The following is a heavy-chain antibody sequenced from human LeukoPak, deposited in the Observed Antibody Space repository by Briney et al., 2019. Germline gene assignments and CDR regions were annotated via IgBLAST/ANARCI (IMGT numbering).Heavy chain of an antibody. D-gene: IGHD1-26*01. CDR3: ASGDVGATGGNAFDI. Sequence: PSETLSLTCTVSGGSISSYYWSWIRQPPGKELEWIGYIYYSGSTNYNPSLKSRVTISVDTSKNQFSLKLSSVTAADTAVYYCASGDVGATGGNAFDIWGQGTMVTVSS. CDR2: IYYSGST. CDR1: GGSISSYY. J-gene: IGHJ3*02. V-gene: IGHV4-59*01.